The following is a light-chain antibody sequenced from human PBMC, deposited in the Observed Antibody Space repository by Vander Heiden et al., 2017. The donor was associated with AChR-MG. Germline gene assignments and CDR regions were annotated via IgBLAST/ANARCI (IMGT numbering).Light chain of an antibody. J-gene: IGLJ3*02. CDR2: FKSESDK. CDR3: MIWHSSAWV. CDR1: SDLPVGTYR. Sequence: QAVLTQPSSRSASPGASASPTCTLQSDLPVGTYRTYWYQQKPGSPPQYLLRFKSESDKQQGSGVPSRFSGSRDLSANAGILLISGVQSEDEAYYYCMIWHSSAWVFGGGTKLTGL. V-gene: IGLV5-45*02.